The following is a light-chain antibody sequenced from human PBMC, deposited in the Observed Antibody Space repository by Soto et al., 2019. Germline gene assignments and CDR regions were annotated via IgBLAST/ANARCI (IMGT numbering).Light chain of an antibody. V-gene: IGKV1-39*01. Sequence: DIQMTQSPSSLSASVGDRVTITCRASQTISSDLNWYQQKAGKAPKLLIYAAFSLQSGVPSRFRGSGSGTDFTLTISSLQPEDFATYYCQQSYRSPRTFGQGTNLEIK. CDR3: QQSYRSPRT. CDR1: QTISSD. J-gene: IGKJ2*01. CDR2: AAF.